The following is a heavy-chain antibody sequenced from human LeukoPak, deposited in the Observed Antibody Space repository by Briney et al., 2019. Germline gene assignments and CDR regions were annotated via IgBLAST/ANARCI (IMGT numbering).Heavy chain of an antibody. D-gene: IGHD3-22*01. Sequence: GESLKISXKGSGYSFTSYWIGWVRQMPGKGLEWMGIIYPGDTDTRYSPSFQGQVTISADKSISTAYLQWSSLKASDTAMCYCARYHYDSSAKSWYFDYWGQGTLVTVSS. V-gene: IGHV5-51*01. CDR1: GYSFTSYW. CDR2: IYPGDTDT. J-gene: IGHJ4*02. CDR3: ARYHYDSSAKSWYFDY.